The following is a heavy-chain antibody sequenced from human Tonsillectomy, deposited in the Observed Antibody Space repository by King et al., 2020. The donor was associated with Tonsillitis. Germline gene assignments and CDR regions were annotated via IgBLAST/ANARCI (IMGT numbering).Heavy chain of an antibody. CDR3: ASRHFYDSSGFWFDP. CDR2: IYYSGST. CDR1: GGSISSGGYS. V-gene: IGHV4-30-4*07. J-gene: IGHJ5*02. D-gene: IGHD3-22*01. Sequence: VQLQESGPGLVKPSQTLSLTCAVSGGSISSGGYSWSWIRQPPGKGLEWIGDIYYSGSTYYNPSLKSRVTISVDTSKNQFSLKLSSVTAADTAVYYCASRHFYDSSGFWFDPWGQGTLVTVSS.